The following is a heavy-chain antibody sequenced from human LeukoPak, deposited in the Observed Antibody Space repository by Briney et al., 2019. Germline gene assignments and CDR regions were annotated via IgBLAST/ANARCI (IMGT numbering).Heavy chain of an antibody. CDR1: GFTFSRFG. D-gene: IGHD3-3*01. CDR3: ARDQYDTWSRRGNFDS. Sequence: GGSLRLSCAASGFTFSRFGMNWVRQAPGKGLEWISYISSSSSATYYADSVKGRFTISRDNTKNSLYLQMNSLRAEDTAVFYCARDQYDTWSRRGNFDSWGQGTLVIVSS. CDR2: ISSSSSAT. J-gene: IGHJ4*02. V-gene: IGHV3-48*04.